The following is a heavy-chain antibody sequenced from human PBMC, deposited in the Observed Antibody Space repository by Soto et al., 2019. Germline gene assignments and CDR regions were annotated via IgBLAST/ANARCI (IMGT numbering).Heavy chain of an antibody. CDR3: ARGGLGTTGKGAYNWFDP. Sequence: SETLSLTCAVSGGSISSGGYSWSWIRQSQWMGLYWIGYFYPSGSTYYNPSLKSRVTISVDRSKNQFSLKLSSVTAADTAVYYCARGGLGTTGKGAYNWFDPWGQGTLVTVSS. CDR2: FYPSGST. V-gene: IGHV4-30-2*06. D-gene: IGHD1-1*01. J-gene: IGHJ5*02. CDR1: GGSISSGGYS.